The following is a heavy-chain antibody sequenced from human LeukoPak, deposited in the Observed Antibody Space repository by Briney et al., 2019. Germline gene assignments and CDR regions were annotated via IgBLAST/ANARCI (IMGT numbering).Heavy chain of an antibody. J-gene: IGHJ4*02. CDR1: GGTFSSYA. Sequence: ASVKVSCKASGGTFSSYAISWVRQAPGQGLEWMGGIIPIFDTANYAQKFQGRLTMTRDMSTSTVYMELSSLRSEDTALYYCATAGRRLFGVLIPLSFDYWGQGTLVTVSS. D-gene: IGHD3-3*01. CDR3: ATAGRRLFGVLIPLSFDY. CDR2: IIPIFDTA. V-gene: IGHV1-69*05.